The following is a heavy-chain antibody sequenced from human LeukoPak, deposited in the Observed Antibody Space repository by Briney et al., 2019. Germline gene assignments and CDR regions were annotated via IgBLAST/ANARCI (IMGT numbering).Heavy chain of an antibody. Sequence: SETLSLTCTVSGGSISGYYWSWIWQPPGKGLEWIGYISYSGSTNYNPSLKSRVSISVDTSKNQFSLNLNSVTAADTAVFYCARHGSGWAFDYWGQGTLVTVSS. V-gene: IGHV4-59*08. CDR1: GGSISGYY. D-gene: IGHD6-19*01. CDR3: ARHGSGWAFDY. J-gene: IGHJ4*02. CDR2: ISYSGST.